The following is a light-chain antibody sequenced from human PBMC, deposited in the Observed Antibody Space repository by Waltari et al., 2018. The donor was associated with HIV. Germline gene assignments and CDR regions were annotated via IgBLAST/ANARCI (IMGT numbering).Light chain of an antibody. V-gene: IGLV2-14*01. J-gene: IGLJ2*01. CDR3: TSFRPTSAPVV. CDR2: DVT. Sequence: QPALTQPAAVSGSPGQSITISCTGTSSDVGGYNYVSWILQRPGQAPKLMIYDVTHRPSGVSNRFSGSKSANTASLTISGLQVEDEGDYYCTSFRPTSAPVVFGGGTKLTVL. CDR1: SSDVGGYNY.